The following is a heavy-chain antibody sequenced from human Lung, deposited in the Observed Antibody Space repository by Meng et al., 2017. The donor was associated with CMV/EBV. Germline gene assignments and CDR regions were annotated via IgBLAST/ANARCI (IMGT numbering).Heavy chain of an antibody. J-gene: IGHJ3*02. CDR2: INWNRRSI. V-gene: IGHV3-9*01. CDR3: AKEITTVAPNAFDM. CDR1: GFSFEDYG. Sequence: GGSLRLSCAAAGFSFEDYGMHWVRQAPGKGLEWVSGINWNRRSIGYADSVQGRFTISRDNARKSLYLQMNTLRPEDTALYFCAKEITTVAPNAFDMWGQGXMVTVSS. D-gene: IGHD4-23*01.